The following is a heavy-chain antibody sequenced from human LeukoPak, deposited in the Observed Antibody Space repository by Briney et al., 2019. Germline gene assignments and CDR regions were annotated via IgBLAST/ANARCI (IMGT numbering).Heavy chain of an antibody. J-gene: IGHJ3*02. D-gene: IGHD7-27*01. CDR2: IWYDGSNK. V-gene: IGHV3-33*03. Sequence: GGSLTLSCAASGFTFSSYGMHWVRQAPGKGLEWVAVIWYDGSNKYYADSVKGRFTISRDNSKNTLYLQMNRLRAEDTAVYYCARGRLGIGDFDIWGKGTMVTVSS. CDR3: ARGRLGIGDFDI. CDR1: GFTFSSYG.